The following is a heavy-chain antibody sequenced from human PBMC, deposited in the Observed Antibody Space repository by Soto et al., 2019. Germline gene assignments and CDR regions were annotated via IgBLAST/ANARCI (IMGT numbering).Heavy chain of an antibody. CDR1: CYTFTKYH. V-gene: IGHV1-18*04. D-gene: IGHD3-3*01. J-gene: IGHJ4*02. Sequence: APVKVSRKASCYTFTKYHISWGRQAPGQGLEWLGLISPNSGRPSYAQKFEGRVTMTTDTSTTTAYLELRSLRSDDTAVYYCVRQYYDFWTDYPDFDYWGQGTLVTVSS. CDR2: ISPNSGRP. CDR3: VRQYYDFWTDYPDFDY.